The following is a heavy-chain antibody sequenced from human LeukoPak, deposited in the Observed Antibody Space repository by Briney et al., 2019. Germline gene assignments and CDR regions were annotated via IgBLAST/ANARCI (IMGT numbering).Heavy chain of an antibody. V-gene: IGHV1-69*04. J-gene: IGHJ4*02. D-gene: IGHD1-26*01. CDR2: IIPILGIA. Sequence: ASVKVSCKASGGTFSSYAISWVRQAPGQGLEWMGRIIPILGIANYAQKFQGSVTITADKSTSTAYMELSSLRSEDTAVYYCARELPEEYYFDYWGQGTLVTVSS. CDR3: ARELPEEYYFDY. CDR1: GGTFSSYA.